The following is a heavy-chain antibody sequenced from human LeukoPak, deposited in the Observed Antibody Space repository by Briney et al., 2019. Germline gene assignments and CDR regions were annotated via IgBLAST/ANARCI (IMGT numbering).Heavy chain of an antibody. CDR3: ALYSSSWYGYFQH. V-gene: IGHV3-7*01. J-gene: IGHJ1*01. CDR2: IKQDGSEK. CDR1: GFTFSSYW. D-gene: IGHD6-13*01. Sequence: PGGSLRLSCAASGFTFSSYWMSWVRQAPGKGLEWVANIKQDGSEKYYVDSVKGRFTISRDNAKNSLYLQMNNLRAEDTAVYYCALYSSSWYGYFQHWGQGTLVTVSS.